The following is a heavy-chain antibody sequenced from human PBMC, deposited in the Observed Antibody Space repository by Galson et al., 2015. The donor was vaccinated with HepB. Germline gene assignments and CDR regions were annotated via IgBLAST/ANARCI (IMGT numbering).Heavy chain of an antibody. V-gene: IGHV4-34*01. CDR1: GGSFSGYY. J-gene: IGHJ3*02. D-gene: IGHD2-15*01. CDR2: IYHSGNT. CDR3: ARGLGYCRGGRCYTPQTYVGAFDI. Sequence: SETLSLTCVVYGGSFSGYYWSRIRQPPGKGLEWIGEIYHSGNTNYNPSLKSRVTISVDTSKNQFSLKLSSVTAADTAVYYCARGLGYCRGGRCYTPQTYVGAFDIWGQGTMVTVSS.